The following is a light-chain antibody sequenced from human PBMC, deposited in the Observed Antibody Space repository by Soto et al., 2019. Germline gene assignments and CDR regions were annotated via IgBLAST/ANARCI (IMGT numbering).Light chain of an antibody. CDR3: QVWDSSSAHVV. CDR1: NIGSKS. CDR2: SDP. Sequence: SYELTQPPSVSVAPGKTARLSCGGNNIGSKSVHWYQRKPGQAPVLVIYSDPDLPSVIPERCSGSNSGNTATLTISRVEAGDEDDYYCQVWDSSSAHVVLGGGTKLTVL. J-gene: IGLJ2*01. V-gene: IGLV3-21*04.